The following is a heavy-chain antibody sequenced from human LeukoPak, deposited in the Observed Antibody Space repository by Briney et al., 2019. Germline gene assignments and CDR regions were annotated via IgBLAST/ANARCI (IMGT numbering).Heavy chain of an antibody. V-gene: IGHV3-7*01. Sequence: GGTLTLSCAASGFTFSSYWMSWVRQAQGKGLEFVAHIKQDGREKYYVGSVKGRFTISSNNAKNSLFLQMNSLRAEDTAVYYVATSGASSYWGQGTLVSVSS. CDR3: ATSGASSY. J-gene: IGHJ4*02. CDR2: IKQDGREK. CDR1: GFTFSSYW. D-gene: IGHD1-26*01.